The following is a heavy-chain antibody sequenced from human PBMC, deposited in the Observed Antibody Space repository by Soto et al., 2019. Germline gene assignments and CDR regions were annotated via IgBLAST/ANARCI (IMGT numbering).Heavy chain of an antibody. CDR1: GCSISSYY. CDR3: ARGDCSSTSCYKVHYYYGMDV. Sequence: PSETLSLTCTVSGCSISSYYWSWIRQPPGKGLEWIGDIYYSGSTNYNPSLKSRVTISVDTSKNQFSLKLSSVTAADTAVYYCARGDCSSTSCYKVHYYYGMDVWGQGTTVTVSS. V-gene: IGHV4-59*01. J-gene: IGHJ6*02. D-gene: IGHD2-2*02. CDR2: IYYSGST.